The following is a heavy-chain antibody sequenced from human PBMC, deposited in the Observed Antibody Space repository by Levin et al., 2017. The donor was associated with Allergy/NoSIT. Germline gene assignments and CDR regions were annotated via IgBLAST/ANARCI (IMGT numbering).Heavy chain of an antibody. V-gene: IGHV3-23*01. D-gene: IGHD1-26*01. Sequence: PGGSLRLSCAASGFTSSTYVMTWVRQAPGKGLEWVAGISGSGSYKYVAESVKGRFTISRDNSKNTLFLQMNTLRPEDTAVYYCVRNRENRWDTYFHFWGPGTLVTVSS. CDR1: GFTSSTYV. CDR2: ISGSGSYK. J-gene: IGHJ4*02. CDR3: VRNRENRWDTYFHF.